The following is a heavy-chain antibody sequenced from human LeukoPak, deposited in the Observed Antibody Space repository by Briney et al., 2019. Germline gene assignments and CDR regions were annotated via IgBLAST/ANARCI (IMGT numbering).Heavy chain of an antibody. J-gene: IGHJ4*02. CDR2: IRYDGSHM. Sequence: GGSLRLSCAASGFTFNTYGIHWVRQAPGKGLEWVSFIRYDGSHMFYADSVKGRFTISRDNSKNTLYLQMNSLRAEDTAVYYCAKDRSNSWAFDYWGQGTLVTVSS. D-gene: IGHD6-13*01. CDR1: GFTFNTYG. CDR3: AKDRSNSWAFDY. V-gene: IGHV3-30*02.